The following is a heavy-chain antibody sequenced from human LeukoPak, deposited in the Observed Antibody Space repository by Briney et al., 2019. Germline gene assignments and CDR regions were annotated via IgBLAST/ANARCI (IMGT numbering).Heavy chain of an antibody. J-gene: IGHJ4*02. CDR2: ISGSGGST. CDR1: GFTFSSYA. CDR3: AKDLGSIQLWLLGSIDY. V-gene: IGHV3-23*01. D-gene: IGHD5-18*01. Sequence: GGSLRLSCAASGFTFSSYAMSWVRQAPGKGLEWVSAISGSGGSTYYADSVEGLFTISRDNSKNTLYLQMNSLRAEDTAVYYCAKDLGSIQLWLLGSIDYWGQGTLVTVSS.